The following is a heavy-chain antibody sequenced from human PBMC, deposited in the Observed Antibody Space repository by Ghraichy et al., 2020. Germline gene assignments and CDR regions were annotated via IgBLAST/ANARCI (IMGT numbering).Heavy chain of an antibody. CDR3: ARIVVVHGGFDY. CDR1: GYTFTGYY. Sequence: ASVKVSCKASGYTFTGYYMHWVRQAPGQGLEWMGWINPNSGGTNYAQKFQGRVTMTRDTSISTAYMELSRLRSDDTAVYYCARIVVVHGGFDYWGQGTLVTVSS. CDR2: INPNSGGT. J-gene: IGHJ4*02. D-gene: IGHD3-22*01. V-gene: IGHV1-2*02.